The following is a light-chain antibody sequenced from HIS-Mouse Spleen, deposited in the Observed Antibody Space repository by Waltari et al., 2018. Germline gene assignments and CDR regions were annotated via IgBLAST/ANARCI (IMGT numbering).Light chain of an antibody. J-gene: IGLJ2*01. V-gene: IGLV2-14*03. CDR3: SSYTSSSTLVV. Sequence: QSALTQPASVSGSPGQSITISCTGTRSDVGGYNYVSWYQQQQGKAPKLMIYDVSKRPSGVSNRFSGSKSGNTSSLTISGLQAEDEADYYCSSYTSSSTLVVFGGGTKLTVL. CDR1: RSDVGGYNY. CDR2: DVS.